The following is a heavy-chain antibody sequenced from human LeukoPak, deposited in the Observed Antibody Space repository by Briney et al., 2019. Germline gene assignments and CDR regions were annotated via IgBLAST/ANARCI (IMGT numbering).Heavy chain of an antibody. V-gene: IGHV3-23*01. D-gene: IGHD2-15*01. J-gene: IGHJ4*02. Sequence: GGSLRLSCAASGFTFSSYTMSWVRQAPGKGLEWVSATSGSGGSTYYADSVKGRFTISRDNSKNTLYLQMNSLTAEDTAVYYCAKTPGCSGGSCPPFYFDYWGQGTLVTVSS. CDR1: GFTFSSYT. CDR3: AKTPGCSGGSCPPFYFDY. CDR2: TSGSGGST.